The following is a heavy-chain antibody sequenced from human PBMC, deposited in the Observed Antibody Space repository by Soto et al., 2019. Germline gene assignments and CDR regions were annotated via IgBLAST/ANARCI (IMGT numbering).Heavy chain of an antibody. CDR2: IYDSESA. Sequence: QVQLQESGPGLVKPSQTLSLTCNVSGESISSGGYYWSWIRHHPRKGLEWIGYIYDSESAYYNPSLKSRVTISTDTSKNHVAMRLSSVTDADTAVYYCARASSSSSAADYWGQGTLVTVSS. J-gene: IGHJ4*02. D-gene: IGHD6-6*01. CDR1: GESISSGGYY. V-gene: IGHV4-31*03. CDR3: ARASSSSSAADY.